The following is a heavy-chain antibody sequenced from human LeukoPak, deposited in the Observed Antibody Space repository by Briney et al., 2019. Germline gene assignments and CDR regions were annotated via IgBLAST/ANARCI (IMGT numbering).Heavy chain of an antibody. D-gene: IGHD3-22*01. CDR1: GYTFTGYY. CDR2: INPNSGGT. V-gene: IGHV1-2*02. CDR3: AREFDSSGYYYYYYGMDV. J-gene: IGHJ6*02. Sequence: GASVTVSCKASGYTFTGYYMHWVRQAPGQGLEWMGWINPNSGGTNYAQKFQGRVTMTRDTSISTAYMELSRLRSDDTAVYYCAREFDSSGYYYYYYGMDVWGQGTTVTVSS.